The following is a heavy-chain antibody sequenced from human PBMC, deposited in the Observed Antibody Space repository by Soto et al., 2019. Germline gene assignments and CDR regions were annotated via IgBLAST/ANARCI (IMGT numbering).Heavy chain of an antibody. V-gene: IGHV1-2*02. J-gene: IGHJ6*02. CDR2: INPNSGGT. CDR3: ARSVRVVPAAMGPLYYYYGMDV. D-gene: IGHD2-2*01. Sequence: ASVEVCCEASGYTVTGYYMHWVQQAPGEGLEWMGWINPNSGGTNYAQKFQGRVTMTRDTSISTAYMELSRLRSDDTAVYYCARSVRVVPAAMGPLYYYYGMDVWGQGTTVTVS. CDR1: GYTVTGYY.